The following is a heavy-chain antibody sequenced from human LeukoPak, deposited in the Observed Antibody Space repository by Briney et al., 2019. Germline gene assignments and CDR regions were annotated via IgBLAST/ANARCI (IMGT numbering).Heavy chain of an antibody. CDR2: LIGSSGST. D-gene: IGHD5-12*01. CDR1: GFTSINYA. J-gene: IGHJ4*02. CDR3: AKGAYDYIEMGYFDS. V-gene: IGHV3-23*01. Sequence: GGSLRLSCAASGFTSINYAMNWVRQAPGKGLEWVSVLIGSSGSTDYADSVKGRFTISRDTSKNTVFLQMNSLRAEDTAIYYCAKGAYDYIEMGYFDSWGQGSLVTVSS.